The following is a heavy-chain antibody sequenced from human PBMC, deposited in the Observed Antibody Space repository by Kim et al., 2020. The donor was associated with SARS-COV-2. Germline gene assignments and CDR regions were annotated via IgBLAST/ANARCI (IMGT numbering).Heavy chain of an antibody. CDR3: ARGAYYYDSSGYLFDY. CDR1: GFTFSSYA. Sequence: GGSLRLSCAASGFTFSSYAMHWVRQAPGKGLEWVAVISYDGSNKYYADSVKGRFTISRDNSKNTLYLQMNSLRAEDTAVYYCARGAYYYDSSGYLFDYWGQGTLVTVSS. J-gene: IGHJ4*02. V-gene: IGHV3-30*04. CDR2: ISYDGSNK. D-gene: IGHD3-22*01.